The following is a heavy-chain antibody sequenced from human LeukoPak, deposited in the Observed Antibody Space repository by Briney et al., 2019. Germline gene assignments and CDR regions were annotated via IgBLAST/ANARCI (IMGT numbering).Heavy chain of an antibody. CDR3: ARQKCTSTSCLTKNAFDI. CDR1: GSISSYF. V-gene: IGHV4-4*09. J-gene: IGHJ3*02. Sequence: PSETLSLTCAVSGSISSYFWSWIWQPPGPGLEWIGYIYTSGSTNYNPSLKSRVTISVDTSKNQFSLDLSSVTAADTAVYYCARQKCTSTSCLTKNAFDIWGQGTMVTVSS. D-gene: IGHD2-2*01. CDR2: IYTSGST.